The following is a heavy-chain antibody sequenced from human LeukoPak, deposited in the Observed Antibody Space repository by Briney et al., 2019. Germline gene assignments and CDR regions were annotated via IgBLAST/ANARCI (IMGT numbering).Heavy chain of an antibody. Sequence: LAGGSLRLSCAASGFTFSSYAMHWVRQAPGKGLEWVAVISYDGSNKYYADSVKGRFTISRDNSKNTLYLQMNSLRAEDTAVYYCARVSGDSSGYYFDYWGQGTLVTVSS. CDR1: GFTFSSYA. V-gene: IGHV3-30-3*01. CDR3: ARVSGDSSGYYFDY. CDR2: ISYDGSNK. D-gene: IGHD3-22*01. J-gene: IGHJ4*02.